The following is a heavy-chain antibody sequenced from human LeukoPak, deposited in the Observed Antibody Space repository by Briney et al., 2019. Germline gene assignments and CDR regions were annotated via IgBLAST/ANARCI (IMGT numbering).Heavy chain of an antibody. J-gene: IGHJ4*02. CDR1: GFTLSSYA. Sequence: PGGSLRLSCAASGFTLSSYAMSWVRQAPGKGLEWVSAISGSGGSTYYADSVKGRFTISRDNYKNTLYLKMNSLRAEDTAVYYCAKVRRGTMVRGVIIHFDYWGQGTLVTVSS. CDR3: AKVRRGTMVRGVIIHFDY. D-gene: IGHD3-10*01. CDR2: ISGSGGST. V-gene: IGHV3-23*01.